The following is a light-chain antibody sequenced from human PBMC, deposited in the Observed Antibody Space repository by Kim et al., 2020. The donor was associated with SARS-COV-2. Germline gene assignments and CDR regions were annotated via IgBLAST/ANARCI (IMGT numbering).Light chain of an antibody. V-gene: IGKV3-20*01. CDR3: QQYGSSPPEYT. J-gene: IGKJ2*01. CDR2: GAS. CDR1: QCVSSSY. Sequence: EIVLTQSPGTLSLSPGERATLSCRASQCVSSSYLAWYQQKPGQAPRLLIYGASSRATGIPDRFSGSGSGTDFTLTISRLEPEDFAVYYCQQYGSSPPEYTFGQGTKLEI.